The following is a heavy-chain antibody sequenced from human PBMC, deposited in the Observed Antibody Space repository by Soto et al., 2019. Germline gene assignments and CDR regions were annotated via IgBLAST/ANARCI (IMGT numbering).Heavy chain of an antibody. Sequence: VSGPTRVNPTQTLTLTCTFSGFSLSTSGVGVGWIRQPPGKALEWLALIYWNDDKRYSPSLKSRLIISKDTSKNQVVLIMTNLDPVDTATYYCARSAFYYYDSSGYFPHWGQGTQVTVSS. CDR1: GFSLSTSGVG. J-gene: IGHJ4*02. V-gene: IGHV2-5*01. CDR3: ARSAFYYYDSSGYFPH. CDR2: IYWNDDK. D-gene: IGHD3-22*01.